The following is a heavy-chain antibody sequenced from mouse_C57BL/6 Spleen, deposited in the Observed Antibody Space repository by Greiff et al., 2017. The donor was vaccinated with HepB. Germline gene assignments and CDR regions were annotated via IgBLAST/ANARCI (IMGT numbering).Heavy chain of an antibody. V-gene: IGHV1-54*01. J-gene: IGHJ1*03. CDR1: GYAFTNYL. CDR3: ARSDDSYWYFDV. Sequence: VQLQQSGAELVRPGPSVKMSCKASGYAFTNYLIEWVNQRPGQGLEWIGVINPGSGGTNYNEKFKGKATLTADKSSSTAYMQLSSLTSEDSAVYFCARSDDSYWYFDVWGTGTTVTVSS. CDR2: INPGSGGT. D-gene: IGHD2-4*01.